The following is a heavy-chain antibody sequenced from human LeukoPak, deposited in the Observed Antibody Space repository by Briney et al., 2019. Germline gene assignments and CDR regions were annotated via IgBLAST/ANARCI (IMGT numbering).Heavy chain of an antibody. V-gene: IGHV3-23*01. Sequence: GGSLRLSCAASGFTFSTYTMYWVRHPPGKSLERVSFIGSSGGGIHYADSVKGRFTISRDDSKNALYLQMNSLRVEDTAVYYCAIDPNWGTHSWGQGVLVTVSS. J-gene: IGHJ4*02. CDR1: GFTFSTYT. CDR3: AIDPNWGTHS. CDR2: IGSSGGGI. D-gene: IGHD7-27*01.